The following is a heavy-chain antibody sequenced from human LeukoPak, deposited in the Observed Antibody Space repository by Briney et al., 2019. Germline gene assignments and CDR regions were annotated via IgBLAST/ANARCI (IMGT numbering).Heavy chain of an antibody. J-gene: IGHJ4*02. Sequence: ASVKVSCKASGYTFTSYGISWVRQAPGQGLEWMGWISAYNGNTNYAQKLQGRVTMTTDTSTSTAYMELRSLRSDDTAVYYCARDIGAYYYDSSGSQMGYWGQGTLVTVSS. V-gene: IGHV1-18*01. CDR1: GYTFTSYG. CDR3: ARDIGAYYYDSSGSQMGY. CDR2: ISAYNGNT. D-gene: IGHD3-22*01.